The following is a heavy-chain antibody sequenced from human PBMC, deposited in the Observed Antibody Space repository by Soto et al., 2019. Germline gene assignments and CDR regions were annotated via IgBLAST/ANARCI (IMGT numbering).Heavy chain of an antibody. CDR3: ARSSTRGPWWFDP. CDR2: IYSGGDT. Sequence: AGGSLRLSCAASGFTFSSYSMNWVRQAPGKGLEWVSVIYSGGDTYYADSVKGRFTISRHNAKDTVYLQMNSLRAEDTAVYYCARSSTRGPWWFDPWGQGTLVTVSS. V-gene: IGHV3-53*04. CDR1: GFTFSSYS. D-gene: IGHD1-1*01. J-gene: IGHJ5*02.